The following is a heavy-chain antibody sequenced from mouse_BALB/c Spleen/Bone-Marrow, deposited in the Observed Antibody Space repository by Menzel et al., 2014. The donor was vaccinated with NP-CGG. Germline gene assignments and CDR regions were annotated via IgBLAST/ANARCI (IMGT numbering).Heavy chain of an antibody. CDR3: ARLGYYGSFAY. CDR1: GFDFSRYW. CDR2: INPDGNTI. J-gene: IGHJ3*01. D-gene: IGHD1-2*01. V-gene: IGHV4-1*02. Sequence: EVKLVESGGGLVQPGGSLKLSCAASGFDFSRYWMSWVRQAPGKGLEWIGEINPDGNTINYTPSLKDKFIISRDNAKNTLYLQMSKVRSEDTALYYCARLGYYGSFAYWGQGTLVTVSA.